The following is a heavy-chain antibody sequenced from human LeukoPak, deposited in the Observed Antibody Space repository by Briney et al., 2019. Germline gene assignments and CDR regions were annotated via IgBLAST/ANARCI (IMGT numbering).Heavy chain of an antibody. V-gene: IGHV3-30*02. CDR3: ARDRGDGYTAFDY. CDR1: GFTFSSYG. D-gene: IGHD5-24*01. Sequence: GGSLRLSCAASGFTFSSYGMHWVRQAPGKGLEWVAFIRYDGSNKYYADSGKGRFTFSRDNAKNTLYLQMNSLRAEDTAVYYCARDRGDGYTAFDYWGQGTLVTVSS. J-gene: IGHJ4*02. CDR2: IRYDGSNK.